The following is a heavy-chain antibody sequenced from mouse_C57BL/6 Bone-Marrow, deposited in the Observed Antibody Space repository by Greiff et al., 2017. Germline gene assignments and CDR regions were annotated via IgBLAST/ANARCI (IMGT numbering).Heavy chain of an antibody. Sequence: EVKLVESGGGLVKPGGSLKLSCAASGFTFSSYAMSWVRQTPEKRLEWVATISDGGSYTYYPDNVKGRFTISRDNAKNNLYLQMSHLKSEDTAMXYCARDNGYYVFDYWGQGTTLTVSS. D-gene: IGHD2-3*01. CDR3: ARDNGYYVFDY. J-gene: IGHJ2*01. CDR1: GFTFSSYA. V-gene: IGHV5-4*01. CDR2: ISDGGSYT.